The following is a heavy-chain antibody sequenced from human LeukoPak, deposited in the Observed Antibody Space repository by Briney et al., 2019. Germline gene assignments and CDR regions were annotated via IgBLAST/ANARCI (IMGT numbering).Heavy chain of an antibody. D-gene: IGHD2-21*02. CDR2: LSTYSGNT. CDR3: ARGGSRVVTYGNFDY. CDR1: GYTFTSYA. V-gene: IGHV1-18*01. J-gene: IGHJ4*02. Sequence: SVKVSCKPSGYTFTSYALSWVRQAPGQGLEWMGWLSTYSGNTNYAQKLQGRITMTIETSTSTAYMELRSLRSDDTAVYYCARGGSRVVTYGNFDYWGQGTLVTVSS.